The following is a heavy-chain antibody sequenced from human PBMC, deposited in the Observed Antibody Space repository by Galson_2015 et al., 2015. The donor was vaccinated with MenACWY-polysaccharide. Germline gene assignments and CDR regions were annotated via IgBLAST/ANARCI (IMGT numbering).Heavy chain of an antibody. CDR2: IKSDGRST. D-gene: IGHD6-13*01. V-gene: IGHV3-74*01. CDR3: ACEGVAADPDWYFEL. CDR1: GFTFSRYW. Sequence: SLRLSCAASGFTFSRYWMHWVRQAPGKGPVWVSRIKSDGRSTSYADSVKGRFTISRDNAKNTLYLQMNSLRAEDTAVYYCACEGVAADPDWYFELWGRGTLVTLSS. J-gene: IGHJ2*01.